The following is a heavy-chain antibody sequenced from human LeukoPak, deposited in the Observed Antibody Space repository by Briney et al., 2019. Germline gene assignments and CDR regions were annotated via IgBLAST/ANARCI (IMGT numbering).Heavy chain of an antibody. J-gene: IGHJ6*02. V-gene: IGHV1-8*01. CDR2: MNPNSGNT. CDR1: GYTFTSYD. CDR3: ARTAPSRKYYYYGMDV. D-gene: IGHD5-18*01. Sequence: EASVTVSCKASGYTFTSYDINWVRQATGQGLEWMGWMNPNSGNTGYAQKFQGRVTMTRNTSISTAYMELSSLRSEDTAVYYCARTAPSRKYYYYGMDVWGQGTTVTVSS.